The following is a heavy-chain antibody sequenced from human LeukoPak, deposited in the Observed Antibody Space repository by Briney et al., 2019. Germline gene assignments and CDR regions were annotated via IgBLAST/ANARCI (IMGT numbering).Heavy chain of an antibody. D-gene: IGHD6-13*01. Sequence: PGGSLRLSCAASGFTFSSYAMSWVRQAPGKGLEWVANIKQDGSEKYYVDSVKGRFTISRDNAKNSLYLQMNSLRAEDTAVYYCAREGLIAAADYWGQGTLVTVSS. CDR1: GFTFSSYA. CDR2: IKQDGSEK. J-gene: IGHJ4*02. CDR3: AREGLIAAADY. V-gene: IGHV3-7*01.